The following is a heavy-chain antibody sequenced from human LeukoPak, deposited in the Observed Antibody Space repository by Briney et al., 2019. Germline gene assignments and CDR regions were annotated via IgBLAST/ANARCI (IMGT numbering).Heavy chain of an antibody. V-gene: IGHV3-23*01. J-gene: IGHJ4*02. D-gene: IGHD3-22*01. CDR2: ISGSTRST. Sequence: GGSLRLSCVASGFTLSNYAMSWVRQAPGKGLEWVSSISGSTRSTYYADSVKGRFTISRDNSKNTLYLQMSSLRAEDTATYYCAKDMDTYHYDSSGYYDDYWGQGTLVTVSS. CDR1: GFTLSNYA. CDR3: AKDMDTYHYDSSGYYDDY.